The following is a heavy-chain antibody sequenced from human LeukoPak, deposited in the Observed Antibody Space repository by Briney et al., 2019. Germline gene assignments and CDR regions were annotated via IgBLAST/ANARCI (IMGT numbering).Heavy chain of an antibody. J-gene: IGHJ4*02. CDR2: INPNSGDT. V-gene: IGHV1-2*02. CDR3: ASYPRYSSTPPFDY. Sequence: ASVKVSCKASGYSFTGQDMHWVRQAPGQGLEWMGWINPNSGDTNYAQKFQDRVTMTRDTTISTAYMELNRLTSDDTAVHYCASYPRYSSTPPFDYWGQGTPVTVSS. D-gene: IGHD6-19*01. CDR1: GYSFTGQD.